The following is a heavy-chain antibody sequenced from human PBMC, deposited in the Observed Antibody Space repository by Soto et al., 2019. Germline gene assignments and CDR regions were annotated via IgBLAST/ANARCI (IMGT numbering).Heavy chain of an antibody. V-gene: IGHV4-59*01. Sequence: PSETLSLTCTVSGGSISSGYWSWLRQSPGEGLEWIGHISNTGTTNYSPSLKSRVFMSVDTSKTQISLKVSSVNAADTAVYYCARGIRSNSCDEPGWYFDFWGRGTLVPVSA. CDR2: ISNTGTT. J-gene: IGHJ2*01. D-gene: IGHD5-12*01. CDR3: ARGIRSNSCDEPGWYFDF. CDR1: GGSISSGY.